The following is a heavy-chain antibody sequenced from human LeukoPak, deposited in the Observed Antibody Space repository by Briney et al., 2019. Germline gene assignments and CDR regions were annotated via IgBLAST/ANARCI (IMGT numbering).Heavy chain of an antibody. CDR2: INHSGST. Sequence: SETLSLTCAVYGGSFSGYYWSWIRRPPGKGLEWIGEINHSGSTNYNPSLKSRVTVSVDTSKNQFSLKLSSVTAADTAVYYCARVTVAGAIYYYYYMDVWGKGTTVTISS. CDR1: GGSFSGYY. J-gene: IGHJ6*03. CDR3: ARVTVAGAIYYYYYMDV. D-gene: IGHD6-19*01. V-gene: IGHV4-34*01.